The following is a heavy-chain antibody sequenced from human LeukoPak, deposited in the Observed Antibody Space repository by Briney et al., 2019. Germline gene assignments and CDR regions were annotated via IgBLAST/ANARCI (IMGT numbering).Heavy chain of an antibody. CDR3: ARGTGVAGTAY. D-gene: IGHD6-19*01. Sequence: LSETLSLTCTVSGGSISSYYWSWIRQPPGKGLEWIGYIYYSGSTNYNPSLKSRVTMSVDTSKNQFSLKLSSVTAADTAVYYCARGTGVAGTAYWGQGTLVTVSS. CDR2: IYYSGST. V-gene: IGHV4-59*12. CDR1: GGSISSYY. J-gene: IGHJ4*02.